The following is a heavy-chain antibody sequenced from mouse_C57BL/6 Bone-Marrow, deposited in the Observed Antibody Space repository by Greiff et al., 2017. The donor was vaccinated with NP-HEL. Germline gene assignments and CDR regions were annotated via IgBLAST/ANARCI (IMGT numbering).Heavy chain of an antibody. CDR1: GYTFTSYW. D-gene: IGHD2-2*01. J-gene: IGHJ4*01. CDR2: IHPNSGST. CDR3: ARSAVKDYAMDY. Sequence: QVQLKQPGAELVKPGASVKLSCKASGYTFTSYWMHWVKQRPGQGLEWIGMIHPNSGSTNYNEKFKSKATLTVDKSSSTAYMQLSSLTSEDSAVYYCARSAVKDYAMDYWGQRTSVTVSS. V-gene: IGHV1-64*01.